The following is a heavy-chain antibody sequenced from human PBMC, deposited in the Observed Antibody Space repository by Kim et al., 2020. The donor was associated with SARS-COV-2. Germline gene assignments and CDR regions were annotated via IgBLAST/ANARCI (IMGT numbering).Heavy chain of an antibody. Sequence: DTLSLTCAVYGGSFSGYYWSWIRQPPGKGLEWIGEINHSGSTNYNPSLKSRVTISVDTFKNQYSLKLSSVTAADTAVYYCASGYGGITIFGVVAKGYY. CDR3: ASGYGGITIFGVVAKGYY. CDR2: INHSGST. CDR1: GGSFSGYY. J-gene: IGHJ6*01. D-gene: IGHD3-3*01. V-gene: IGHV4-34*01.